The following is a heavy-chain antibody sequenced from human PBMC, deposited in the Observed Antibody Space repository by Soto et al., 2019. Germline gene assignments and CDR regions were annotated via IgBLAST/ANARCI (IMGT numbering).Heavy chain of an antibody. D-gene: IGHD5-12*01. J-gene: IGHJ5*02. CDR1: GDSVSSNTAS. CDR2: TYSRSKWYN. Sequence: PSQTLSLTCAISGDSVSSNTASWNWVRQSPSRGLEWLGRTYSRSKWYNDYAVSVKSRIIINQDTSKNQFSLQLNSVTPEDTAVYYCAKGDNLGPKTGYAFDPWGQGILVTVSS. CDR3: AKGDNLGPKTGYAFDP. V-gene: IGHV6-1*01.